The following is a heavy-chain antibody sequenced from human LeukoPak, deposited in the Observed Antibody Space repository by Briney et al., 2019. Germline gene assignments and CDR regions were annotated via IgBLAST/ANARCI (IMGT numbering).Heavy chain of an antibody. V-gene: IGHV6-1*01. D-gene: IGHD5-18*01. CDR1: GDSVPSNSAA. CDR3: ARGYGYYFDY. CDR2: TYYRSKWYN. J-gene: IGHJ4*02. Sequence: SQTLSLTCAISGDSVPSNSAAWIWIRQSPSRGLEWLGRTYYRSKWYNDYAVSVKSRITINPDTSENHFSLQLNSVTPEDTAVYYCARGYGYYFDYWGQGTLVTVSS.